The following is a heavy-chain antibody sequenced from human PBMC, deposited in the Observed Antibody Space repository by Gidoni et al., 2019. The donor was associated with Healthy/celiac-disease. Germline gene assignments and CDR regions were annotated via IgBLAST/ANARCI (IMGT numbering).Heavy chain of an antibody. V-gene: IGHV3-20*01. CDR1: GFTFDDYG. Sequence: EVQLVESGGGVVRPGGSLRLSCAASGFTFDDYGMSWVRQAPGKGLEWVSGINWDGGSTGYADSVKGRFNIPRGNAKNSLDLQMNSLRAEDTALYHCARDWGEYCGGDCCPGYWGQGTLVTVSS. J-gene: IGHJ4*02. CDR2: INWDGGST. D-gene: IGHD2-21*01. CDR3: ARDWGEYCGGDCCPGY.